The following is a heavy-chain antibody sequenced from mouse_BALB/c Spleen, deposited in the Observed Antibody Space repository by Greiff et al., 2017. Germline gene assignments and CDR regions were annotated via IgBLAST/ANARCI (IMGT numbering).Heavy chain of an antibody. CDR2: INSNGGST. Sequence: EVQLVESGGGLVKLGGSLKLSCAASGFTFSSYYMSWVRQTPEKRLELVAAINSNGGSTYYPDTVKGRFTISRDNAKNTLYLQMSSLKSEDTALYYCARPYGNHAMDYWGQGTSVTVSS. CDR1: GFTFSSYY. V-gene: IGHV5-6-2*01. J-gene: IGHJ4*01. D-gene: IGHD2-10*02. CDR3: ARPYGNHAMDY.